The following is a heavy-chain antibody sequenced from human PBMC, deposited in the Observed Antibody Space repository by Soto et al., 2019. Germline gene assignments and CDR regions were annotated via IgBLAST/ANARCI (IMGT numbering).Heavy chain of an antibody. CDR3: AKGTYYVFSSGYSSDMDI. D-gene: IGHD3-3*01. J-gene: IGHJ6*02. CDR2: IVAGSGNA. Sequence: SVKVSCTASGFTFSSSAVQWVRQARGQRLEWIGWIVAGSGNANYAQKFQERVTITRDMSTSTAYMELSSLRAEDTAVYYCAKGTYYVFSSGYSSDMDIWGQGDAVTISS. CDR1: GFTFSSSA. V-gene: IGHV1-58*01.